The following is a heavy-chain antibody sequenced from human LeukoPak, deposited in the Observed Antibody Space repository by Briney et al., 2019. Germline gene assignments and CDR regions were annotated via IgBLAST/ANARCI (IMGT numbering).Heavy chain of an antibody. CDR2: ISSSSSTI. CDR3: ARGFRESSGWFFDY. V-gene: IGHV3-48*01. D-gene: IGHD6-19*01. J-gene: IGHJ4*02. Sequence: GGSLRLSCAASGFTFSSYSINWVRQAPGKGLEWVSYISSSSSTIYYADSVKGRFTISRDNAKNSLYLQMNSLRAEDTAVYYCARGFRESSGWFFDYWGQGTLVTVSS. CDR1: GFTFSSYS.